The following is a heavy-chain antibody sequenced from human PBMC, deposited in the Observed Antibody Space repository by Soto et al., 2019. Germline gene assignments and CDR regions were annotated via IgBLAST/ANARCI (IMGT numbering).Heavy chain of an antibody. D-gene: IGHD5-12*01. CDR3: AKGSKRGYSGYDKGPVDY. CDR2: ISGSGGST. Sequence: GGSLRLSCAASGFTFSSYAMSWVRQAPGKWLEWVSAISGSGGSTYYADSVKDRFTISRDNSKNTLYLQMNSLRAEDTAVYYCAKGSKRGYSGYDKGPVDYWGQGTLVTVSS. V-gene: IGHV3-23*01. J-gene: IGHJ4*02. CDR1: GFTFSSYA.